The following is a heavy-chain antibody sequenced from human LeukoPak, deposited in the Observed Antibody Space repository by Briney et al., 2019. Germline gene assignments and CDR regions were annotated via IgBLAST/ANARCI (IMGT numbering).Heavy chain of an antibody. CDR1: GYTFTGYY. CDR2: MNPNSGNT. J-gene: IGHJ3*02. V-gene: IGHV1-8*03. CDR3: ARGGYSSTGHDAFDI. Sequence: GASVKVSCKASGYTFTGYYMHWVRQAPGQGLEWMGWMNPNSGNTGYAQKFQGRVTITRNTSISTAYMELSSLRSEDTAVYYCARGGYSSTGHDAFDIWGQGTMVTVS. D-gene: IGHD6-13*01.